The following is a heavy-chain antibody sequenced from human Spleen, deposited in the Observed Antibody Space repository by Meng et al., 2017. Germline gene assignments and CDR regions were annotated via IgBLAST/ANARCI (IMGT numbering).Heavy chain of an antibody. CDR1: GVSLSCASYY. D-gene: IGHD4-23*01. CDR2: SHYSGNT. Sequence: ASGPGLVRPSTARALTSSVSGVSLSCASYYWSWIRQPLGNGWEWIGYSHYSGNTKYIPSLKSRVTISGDTSKNQFSLQLTAVTPADTAVNYCAKERSYGGVEDPWGQGALVTVSS. J-gene: IGHJ5*02. V-gene: IGHV4-61*01. CDR3: AKERSYGGVEDP.